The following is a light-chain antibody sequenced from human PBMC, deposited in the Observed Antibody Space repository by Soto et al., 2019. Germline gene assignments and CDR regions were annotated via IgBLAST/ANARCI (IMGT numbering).Light chain of an antibody. J-gene: IGLJ2*01. CDR1: SSDVGGYNF. V-gene: IGLV2-8*01. Sequence: QSALTQPPSASGSPGQSVTISCAGTSSDVGGYNFVSWYQQHPGKVPKLMIYEVIKRPSGVPDRFSGSKSGNTASLTVSGLHAEDEAEYYCSSYSGSDNFVVFGGGTKVTVL. CDR2: EVI. CDR3: SSYSGSDNFVV.